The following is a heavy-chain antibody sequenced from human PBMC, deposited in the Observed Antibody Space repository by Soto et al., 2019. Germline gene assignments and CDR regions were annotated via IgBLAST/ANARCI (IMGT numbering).Heavy chain of an antibody. Sequence: KVSCKVSGYTLTELSMHWVRQAPGKGLEWMGIIYPDDSDTIYSPSFQGQVTISADKSISTAYLQWSSLKASDTAMYYCATSPAYKSGWYIDYWGQGTLVTVSS. D-gene: IGHD6-19*01. CDR2: IYPDDSDT. CDR1: GYTLTELS. CDR3: ATSPAYKSGWYIDY. J-gene: IGHJ4*02. V-gene: IGHV5-51*01.